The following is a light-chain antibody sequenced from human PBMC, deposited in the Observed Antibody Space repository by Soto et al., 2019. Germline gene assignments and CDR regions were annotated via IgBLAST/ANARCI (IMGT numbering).Light chain of an antibody. Sequence: IVLTQSPGTLSLSPGERATLSCGASQSVTNNFLAWYQQKPGQAPRLLIYGASSRATGVPDRFSGSGSGTDLTLTISRLEPGDFAVYYCQQYGTPLFTFGPGTKVDIK. CDR1: QSVTNNF. CDR3: QQYGTPLFT. CDR2: GAS. J-gene: IGKJ3*01. V-gene: IGKV3-20*01.